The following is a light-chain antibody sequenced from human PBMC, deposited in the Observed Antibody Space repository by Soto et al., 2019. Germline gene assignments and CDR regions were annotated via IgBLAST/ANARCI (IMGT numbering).Light chain of an antibody. J-gene: IGKJ1*01. CDR3: QNYNSAPWT. Sequence: DIQMTQSPSSLSASVGDRVTITCRASRGITDDLAWYQQKPGQVRTLLIYAASTLQSGVPSRFTASGSGTDFTLTITGLQPEDFATYYCQNYNSAPWTFGQGTKVEF. CDR2: AAS. V-gene: IGKV1-27*01. CDR1: RGITDD.